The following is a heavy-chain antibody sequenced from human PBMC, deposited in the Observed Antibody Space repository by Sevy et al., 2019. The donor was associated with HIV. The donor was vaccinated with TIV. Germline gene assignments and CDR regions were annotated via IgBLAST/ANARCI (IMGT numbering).Heavy chain of an antibody. Sequence: ASVKVSCKASGGTFSSYAISWVRQAPGQGLEWMGGIIPIFGTANYAQKFQGRVTITADESTGTAYMELSSLRSEETAVYYFARDFVGYYYDSSGYYPGAFDIWGQGTMVTVSS. V-gene: IGHV1-69*13. CDR3: ARDFVGYYYDSSGYYPGAFDI. CDR2: IIPIFGTA. J-gene: IGHJ3*02. CDR1: GGTFSSYA. D-gene: IGHD3-22*01.